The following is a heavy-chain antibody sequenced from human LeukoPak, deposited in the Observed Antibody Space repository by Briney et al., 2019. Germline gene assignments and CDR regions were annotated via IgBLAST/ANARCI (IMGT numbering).Heavy chain of an antibody. Sequence: GGSLRLSCAASGFTFSSYAMSWVRQAPGKGLEWVSAFSGSGGSTYYADSVKGRFTISRDNSKNTLFLQMNSLRAEDTAVYYSAKDRCSSTSCYLFDYWGQGTLVTVSS. CDR2: FSGSGGST. CDR3: AKDRCSSTSCYLFDY. CDR1: GFTFSSYA. D-gene: IGHD2-2*01. J-gene: IGHJ4*02. V-gene: IGHV3-23*01.